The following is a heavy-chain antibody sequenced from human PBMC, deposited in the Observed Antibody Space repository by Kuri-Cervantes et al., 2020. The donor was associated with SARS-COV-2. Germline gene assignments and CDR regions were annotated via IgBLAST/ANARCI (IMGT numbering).Heavy chain of an antibody. CDR2: IYYSGST. CDR3: ARDPSVTFGMDV. D-gene: IGHD2-21*02. CDR1: GGSISSGDYY. J-gene: IGHJ6*02. Sequence: LRLSCTVSGGSISSGDYYWSWIRQPPGKGLEWIGYIYYSGSTYYNPSLKSRVTMSVDTSKNQFSLKLSSVTAADTAVYYCARDPSVTFGMDVWGQGATVTVSS. V-gene: IGHV4-30-4*01.